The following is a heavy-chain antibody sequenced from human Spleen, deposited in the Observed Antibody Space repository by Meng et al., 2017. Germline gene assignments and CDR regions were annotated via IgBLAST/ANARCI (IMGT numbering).Heavy chain of an antibody. CDR1: GFTFNTYA. J-gene: IGHJ4*02. Sequence: GESLKISCAASGFTFNTYAMTWVRQAPGKGLEWVSALSGSGGTTYYADSVKGRFTISRDNSKNTLYLQMNSLRAEDTAVYYCAREPYYFDYWGQGTLVTVSS. V-gene: IGHV3-23*01. CDR3: AREPYYFDY. CDR2: LSGSGGTT. D-gene: IGHD1-14*01.